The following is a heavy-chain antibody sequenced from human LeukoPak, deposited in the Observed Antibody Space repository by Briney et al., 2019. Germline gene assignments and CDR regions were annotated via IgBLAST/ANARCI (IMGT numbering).Heavy chain of an antibody. J-gene: IGHJ4*02. CDR1: GGSISSSSYY. Sequence: SETLSLTCTVSGGSISSSSYYWGWIRQPPGKGLEWIGSIYYSGSTYYNPSLKSRVTISVDTSKNQFSLKLSSVTAADTAVYYCARPGYSSGWPYYFDYWGQGTLVTVSS. CDR3: ARPGYSSGWPYYFDY. V-gene: IGHV4-39*01. D-gene: IGHD6-19*01. CDR2: IYYSGST.